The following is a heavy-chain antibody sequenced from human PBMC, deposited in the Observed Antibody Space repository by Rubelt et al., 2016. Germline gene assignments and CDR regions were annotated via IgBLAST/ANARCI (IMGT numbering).Heavy chain of an antibody. D-gene: IGHD3-22*01. J-gene: IGHJ4*02. CDR2: SGST. CDR3: ARVEDSSGYYYVGGEIDY. V-gene: IGHV4-30-2*04. Sequence: SGSTYYNPSLKSRVTISVDTSKNQFSLKLSSVTAADTAVYYCARVEDSSGYYYVGGEIDYWGQGTLVTVSS.